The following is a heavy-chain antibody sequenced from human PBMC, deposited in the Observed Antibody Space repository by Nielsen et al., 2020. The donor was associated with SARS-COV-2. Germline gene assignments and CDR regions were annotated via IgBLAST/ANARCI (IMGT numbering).Heavy chain of an antibody. CDR2: INWSSRSV. D-gene: IGHD3-10*01. J-gene: IGHJ6*02. CDR3: ARDRYRYYGSGSYYTDYYYGMDV. Sequence: WIRQPPGKGLEWVSSINWSSRSVFYADSVKGRFTISRDNSKNTLYLQMNSLRAEDTAVYYCARDRYRYYGSGSYYTDYYYGMDVWGQGTTVTVSS. V-gene: IGHV3-21*01.